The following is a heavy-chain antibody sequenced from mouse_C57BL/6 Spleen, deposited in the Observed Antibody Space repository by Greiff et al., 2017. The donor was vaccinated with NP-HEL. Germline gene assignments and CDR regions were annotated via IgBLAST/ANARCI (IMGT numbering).Heavy chain of an antibody. CDR2: IYPGSGST. D-gene: IGHD2-4*01. Sequence: QVQLQQPGAELVKPGASVKMSCKASGYTFTSYWITWVKQRPGQGLEWIGDIYPGSGSTNYNEKFKSKATLTVDTSSSTAYMQLSSLTSEDSAVYYCARKGDDYDERESDAMDYWGQGTSVTVSS. J-gene: IGHJ4*01. CDR3: ARKGDDYDERESDAMDY. CDR1: GYTFTSYW. V-gene: IGHV1-55*01.